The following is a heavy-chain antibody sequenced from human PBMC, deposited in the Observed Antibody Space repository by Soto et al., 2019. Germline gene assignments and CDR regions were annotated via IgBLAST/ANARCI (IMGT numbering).Heavy chain of an antibody. V-gene: IGHV1-69*02. D-gene: IGHD2-21*02. Sequence: QVQLVQSGAEVKKPGSSVKVSCKASGGTFSSYTISWVRQAPGQGLEWMGRIIPILGIANYAQKFQGRVTXXADKTTSTAYMELSSLRSEDTAVYYCASRCRTAADWGQGTLVTVSS. CDR2: IIPILGIA. CDR1: GGTFSSYT. CDR3: ASRCRTAAD. J-gene: IGHJ4*02.